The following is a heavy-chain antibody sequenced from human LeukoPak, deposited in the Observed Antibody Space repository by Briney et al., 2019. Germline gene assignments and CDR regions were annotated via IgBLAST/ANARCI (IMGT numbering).Heavy chain of an antibody. V-gene: IGHV3-49*04. CDR3: TRASWELRCHY. CDR1: GFTFGDYA. Sequence: PGGSLRLSCTASGFTFGDYAMSWVRQAPGKGLEWVGFIRSKAYGGTTEYAASVKGRFTISRDDSKSIAYLQMNSLKTEDTAVYYCTRASWELRCHYWGQGTLVTVSS. CDR2: IRSKAYGGTT. D-gene: IGHD1-26*01. J-gene: IGHJ4*02.